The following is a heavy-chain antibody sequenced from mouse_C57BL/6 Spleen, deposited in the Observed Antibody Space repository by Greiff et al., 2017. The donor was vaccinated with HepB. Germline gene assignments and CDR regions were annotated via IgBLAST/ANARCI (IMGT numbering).Heavy chain of an antibody. Sequence: VQLQQSGPELVKPGASVKISCKASGYAFSSSWMNWVKQRPGKGLEWIGRIYPGDGDTNYNGKFKGKATLTADKSSSTAYMQLSSLTSEDSAVYFCAVIYYDYDRLDYWGQGTTLTVSS. CDR1: GYAFSSSW. D-gene: IGHD2-4*01. V-gene: IGHV1-82*01. CDR3: AVIYYDYDRLDY. J-gene: IGHJ2*01. CDR2: IYPGDGDT.